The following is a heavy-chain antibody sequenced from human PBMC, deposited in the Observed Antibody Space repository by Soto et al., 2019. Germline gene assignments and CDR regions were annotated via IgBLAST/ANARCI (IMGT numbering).Heavy chain of an antibody. Sequence: PGGSLRLSCNASGFVFISNAMHWVRQAPGKGLEWVAVISFDEKNIFYADSVKGRFTISRDNSKNTLHLQMNSLRAEDTAVYYCARSTDSGSYPWFDPWGQGTLVTVSS. V-gene: IGHV3-30*04. J-gene: IGHJ5*02. D-gene: IGHD1-26*01. CDR3: ARSTDSGSYPWFDP. CDR2: ISFDEKNI. CDR1: GFVFISNA.